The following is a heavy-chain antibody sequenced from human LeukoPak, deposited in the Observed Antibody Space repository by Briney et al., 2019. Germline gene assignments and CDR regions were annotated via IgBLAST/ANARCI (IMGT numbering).Heavy chain of an antibody. CDR1: GGSISSYF. CDR2: IYYSANT. CDR3: ARRSAGIVPAANLLKGAFDI. D-gene: IGHD2-2*01. Sequence: KPSETLSLTCTVSGGSISSYFWSWIRQPPGKGLEWIGYIYYSANTDYTPSLKSRVTISVDTSKNRFSLKLTSVTAADTAVYYCARRSAGIVPAANLLKGAFDIWGQGTMVTVSS. V-gene: IGHV4-59*01. J-gene: IGHJ3*02.